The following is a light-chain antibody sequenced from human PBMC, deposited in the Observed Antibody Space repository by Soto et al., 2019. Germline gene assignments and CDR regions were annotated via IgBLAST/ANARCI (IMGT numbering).Light chain of an antibody. V-gene: IGLV4-69*01. CDR2: LNSDGSH. CDR3: QTWGSGIVV. Sequence: QSVLTQSPSASASLGASVKLTCTLSSGHSNYAIAWHQQQSEKGPRYLMKLNSDGSHSQGAGIPERFSGSSSGAERYLTISSLQSEDEADYYWQTWGSGIVVFGGGTKLTVL. CDR1: SGHSNYA. J-gene: IGLJ2*01.